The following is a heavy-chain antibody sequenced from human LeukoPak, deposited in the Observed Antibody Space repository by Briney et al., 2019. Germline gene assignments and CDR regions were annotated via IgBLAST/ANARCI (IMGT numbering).Heavy chain of an antibody. CDR1: GFTFSSYA. J-gene: IGHJ4*02. Sequence: GGSLRLSCAASGFTFSSYAMSWVRQAPGKGLEWVSTISGSGGSTYYADSVKGRFPISRDNSKNTLYLQMNSLRAEDTAVYYCAKDAAVTTVTLVDYWGQGTLVTVSS. D-gene: IGHD4-17*01. CDR3: AKDAAVTTVTLVDY. CDR2: ISGSGGST. V-gene: IGHV3-23*01.